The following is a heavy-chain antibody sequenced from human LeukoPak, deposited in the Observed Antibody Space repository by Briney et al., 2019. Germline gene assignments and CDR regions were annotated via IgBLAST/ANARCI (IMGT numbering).Heavy chain of an antibody. V-gene: IGHV1-2*02. CDR2: INPNSDGT. CDR1: GYTVTGYY. J-gene: IGHJ4*02. D-gene: IGHD2-2*01. Sequence: ASVKVSCKASGYTVTGYYIHWVRPAPGQGLEWMGWINPNSDGTNYAQKFQGRVTMTRITSISTAYMELSSLRSDDMAVYYCARGYCSSTSCLGGYWGQGTLVTVSS. CDR3: ARGYCSSTSCLGGY.